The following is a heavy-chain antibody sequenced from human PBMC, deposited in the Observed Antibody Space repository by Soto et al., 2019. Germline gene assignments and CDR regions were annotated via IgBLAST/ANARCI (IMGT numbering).Heavy chain of an antibody. CDR3: ARGSWFGDLGNVDYAMDV. Sequence: QVQLVQSGAEVKKPGASVKVSCKASGYTLTSSDINWVRQAPGQGLEWMGWMNPNSADRGYAQKFQGRFTMTGNTSISTAYMELRRLRSEDTAVYYCARGSWFGDLGNVDYAMDVWGQGTTVTVSS. CDR2: MNPNSADR. CDR1: GYTLTSSD. D-gene: IGHD3-10*01. J-gene: IGHJ6*02. V-gene: IGHV1-8*01.